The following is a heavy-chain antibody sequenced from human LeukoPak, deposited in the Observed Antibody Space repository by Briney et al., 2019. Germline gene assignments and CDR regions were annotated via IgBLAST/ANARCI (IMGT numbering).Heavy chain of an antibody. CDR2: INHSGST. CDR1: GGSFSGYY. J-gene: IGHJ6*03. D-gene: IGHD2-8*01. V-gene: IGHV4-34*01. Sequence: SETLSLTCAVYGGSFSGYYWSWIRQPPGKGLEWIGEINHSGSTNYNPSLKSRVTISVDTSKNQFSLKLSSVTAADTAVYYCAREGTYGTNGVCSPRYYYYYMDVWGKGTTVTVSS. CDR3: AREGTYGTNGVCSPRYYYYYMDV.